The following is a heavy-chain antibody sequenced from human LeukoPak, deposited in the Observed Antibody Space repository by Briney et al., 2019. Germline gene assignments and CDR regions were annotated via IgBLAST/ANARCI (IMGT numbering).Heavy chain of an antibody. CDR3: ARVSVVADTGAWDV. V-gene: IGHV3-74*01. CDR2: INTDGSST. J-gene: IGHJ6*04. Sequence: GGSLRLSCAASGFTFSNYWMHWVRQAPGKGLVWVSRINTDGSSTTYADSVKGRFTISRDNAKNTLYLQMNSLRAEDTAVYYCARVSVVADTGAWDVWGKGTTVTVSS. CDR1: GFTFSNYW. D-gene: IGHD2-15*01.